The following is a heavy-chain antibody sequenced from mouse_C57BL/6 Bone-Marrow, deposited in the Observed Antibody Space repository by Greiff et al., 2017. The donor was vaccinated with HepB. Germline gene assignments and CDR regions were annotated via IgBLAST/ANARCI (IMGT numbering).Heavy chain of an antibody. CDR2: ISNGGGST. CDR3: ARHPYYDYPSYAMDY. D-gene: IGHD2-4*01. CDR1: GFTFSDYY. Sequence: EVQLVESGGGLVQPGGSLKLSCAASGFTFSDYYMYWVRQTPEKRLEWVAYISNGGGSTYYPDTVKGRFTISRDNAKNTLYLQMSRLKSEDTAMYYCARHPYYDYPSYAMDYWGQGTSVTVSS. J-gene: IGHJ4*01. V-gene: IGHV5-12*01.